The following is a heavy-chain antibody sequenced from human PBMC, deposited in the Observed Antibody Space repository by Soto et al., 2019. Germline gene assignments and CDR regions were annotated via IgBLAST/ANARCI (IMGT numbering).Heavy chain of an antibody. CDR3: ARTVAGDF. J-gene: IGHJ4*02. Sequence: VGSLRLSCAASGFAFSDYAMYWVRQAPGKGLEWVSAISGSGSSTYYADSVNGRFTISRDNSKNTLYLQLNSLRAGDTALYYCARTVAGDFWGQGTLVTVSS. CDR1: GFAFSDYA. V-gene: IGHV3-23*01. D-gene: IGHD2-15*01. CDR2: ISGSGSST.